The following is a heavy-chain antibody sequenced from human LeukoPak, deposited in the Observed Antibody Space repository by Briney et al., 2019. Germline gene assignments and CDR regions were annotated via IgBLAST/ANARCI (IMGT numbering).Heavy chain of an antibody. CDR3: ARLHWESGGIYFYYYMDV. CDR2: MNPNNGNT. J-gene: IGHJ6*03. Sequence: ASVTVSCKASGYTFTSYDINWVRQAPGQGLEWMASMNPNNGNTAYARKFQGRVTMTRDTSIDTAYLELSALRSEDTAVYYCARLHWESGGIYFYYYMDVWGKGTTVTVSS. CDR1: GYTFTSYD. D-gene: IGHD3-16*01. V-gene: IGHV1-8*01.